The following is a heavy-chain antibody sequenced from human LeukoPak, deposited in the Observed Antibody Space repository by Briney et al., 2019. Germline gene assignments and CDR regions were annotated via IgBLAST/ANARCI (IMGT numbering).Heavy chain of an antibody. D-gene: IGHD3-3*01. CDR1: GFTFSSYG. V-gene: IGHV3-30*02. CDR2: IRYDGSNK. Sequence: PGGSLRLSCAASGFTFSSYGMHWVRRARGKGREWVAFIRYDGSNKYYADSVKGRFTISRDNSKNTLYLQMNSLRAEDTAVYYCAKDELLEVTETPFDAFDIWGQGTMVTVSS. J-gene: IGHJ3*02. CDR3: AKDELLEVTETPFDAFDI.